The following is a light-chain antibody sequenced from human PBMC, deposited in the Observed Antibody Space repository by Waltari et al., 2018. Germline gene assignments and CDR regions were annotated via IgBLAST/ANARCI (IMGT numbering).Light chain of an antibody. V-gene: IGKV2-28*01. CDR3: MQGLEHPVT. J-gene: IGKJ5*01. Sequence: IVMTQSPLFLSVTPGESASISCRHSQRLLYINGYNYLDWYLQKPGQPPQLLIYLGSNRASGVPDRFSGGGSGTEFTLKISRVEAEDIGVYYCMQGLEHPVTFGQGTRLEIQ. CDR2: LGS. CDR1: QRLLYINGYNY.